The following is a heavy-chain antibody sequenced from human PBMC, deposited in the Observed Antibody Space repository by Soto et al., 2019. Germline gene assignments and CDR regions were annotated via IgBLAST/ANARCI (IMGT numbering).Heavy chain of an antibody. CDR3: ARVHSSGWYMLDY. D-gene: IGHD6-19*01. CDR1: GYTFTGYY. CDR2: INPNSGGT. V-gene: IGHV1-2*06. J-gene: IGHJ4*02. Sequence: GASVKVSCKASGYTFTGYYMHWVRQAPGQGLEWMGRINPNSGGTNYAQKFQGRVTMTRDTSISTAYMELSRLRSDDTAVYYCARVHSSGWYMLDYWGQGTLVTVSS.